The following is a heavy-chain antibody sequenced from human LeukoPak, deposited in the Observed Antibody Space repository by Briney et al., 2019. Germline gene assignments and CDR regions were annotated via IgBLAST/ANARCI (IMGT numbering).Heavy chain of an antibody. CDR3: AKEDLSDGMDV. Sequence: GGSLRLSCAASGFSFSGYAMSWVRQAPGKGLEWVSAISDIGGETFYTDSVKGRFTISRDNSKNTLFLQMNSLRAEDSAIYYCAKEDLSDGMDVWGQGTTVTVS. V-gene: IGHV3-23*01. CDR2: ISDIGGET. J-gene: IGHJ6*02. CDR1: GFSFSGYA.